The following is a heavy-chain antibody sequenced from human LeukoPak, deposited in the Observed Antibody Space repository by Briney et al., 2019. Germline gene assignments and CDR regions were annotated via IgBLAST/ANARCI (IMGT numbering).Heavy chain of an antibody. J-gene: IGHJ4*02. D-gene: IGHD5-18*01. CDR2: IWYDGSNK. CDR1: GFTFSSYG. Sequence: GGSLRLSCAASGFTFSSYGMHCVRQAPGKGLEWVAVIWYDGSNKYYADSVKGRFTISRDNSKNTLYLQMNSLRAEDTAVYYCARDSDTAMVPFDYWGQGTLVTVSS. CDR3: ARDSDTAMVPFDY. V-gene: IGHV3-33*01.